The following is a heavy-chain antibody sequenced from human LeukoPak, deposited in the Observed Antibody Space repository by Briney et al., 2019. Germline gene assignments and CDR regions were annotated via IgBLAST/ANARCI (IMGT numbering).Heavy chain of an antibody. D-gene: IGHD1-1*01. J-gene: IGHJ6*03. CDR2: IIPIFGTA. CDR1: GGTFSSYA. CDR3: ARELERDYYYYYYMDV. Sequence: GASVKVSCKASGGTFSSYAISWVRQAPGQGLEWMGRIIPIFGTANYAQKFQGRVTITTDESTSTAYMELSSLRSEDTAVYYCARELERDYYYYYYMDVWGKGTTVTVSS. V-gene: IGHV1-69*05.